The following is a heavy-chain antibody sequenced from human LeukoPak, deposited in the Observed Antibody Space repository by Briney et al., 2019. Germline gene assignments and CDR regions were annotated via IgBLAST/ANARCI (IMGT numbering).Heavy chain of an antibody. Sequence: GSLRLSCAASGFTFSSYAMSWIRQPPGKGLEWIGEINHSGSTNYNPSLKSRVTISVDTSKNQFSLKLSSVTAADTAVYYCARGPAAIYGWFDPWGQGTLVTVSS. V-gene: IGHV4-34*01. D-gene: IGHD2-2*02. J-gene: IGHJ5*02. CDR2: INHSGST. CDR1: GFTFSSYA. CDR3: ARGPAAIYGWFDP.